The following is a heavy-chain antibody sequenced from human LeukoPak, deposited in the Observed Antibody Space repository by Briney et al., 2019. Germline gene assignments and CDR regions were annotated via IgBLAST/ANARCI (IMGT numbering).Heavy chain of an antibody. CDR2: IKQDGSEK. D-gene: IGHD3-22*01. CDR3: ARRGKFYYDSSGYPGDY. CDR1: GFTFSSYW. Sequence: GGSLRLSCVASGFTFSSYWMSWVRQAPGKGLEWVANIKQDGSEKYYVDSVRGRFTISRDNVKNSLYLQMNSLRAEDTAVYYCARRGKFYYDSSGYPGDYWGQGTLVTVSS. V-gene: IGHV3-7*01. J-gene: IGHJ4*02.